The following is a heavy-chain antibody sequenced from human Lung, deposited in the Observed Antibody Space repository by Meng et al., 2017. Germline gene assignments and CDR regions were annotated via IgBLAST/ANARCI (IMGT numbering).Heavy chain of an antibody. CDR1: GFTFSSYG. CDR3: ARGRYSSSSADVDY. V-gene: IGHV3-33*01. J-gene: IGHJ4*02. Sequence: QVQLVESGGGVVQPGRSLRLSCAASGFTFSSYGMHWVRQAPGKGLEWVAVIWYDGSNKYYADSVKGRFTISRDNSKNTLYLQMNSLRAEDTAVYYCARGRYSSSSADVDYWGQGTLVTVSS. D-gene: IGHD6-13*01. CDR2: IWYDGSNK.